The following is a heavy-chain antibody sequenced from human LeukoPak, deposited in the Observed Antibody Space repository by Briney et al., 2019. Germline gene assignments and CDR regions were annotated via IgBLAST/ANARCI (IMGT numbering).Heavy chain of an antibody. D-gene: IGHD2-21*02. CDR1: GYTFTNYA. CDR2: ISAYNGNT. J-gene: IGHJ4*02. Sequence: GASVKVSCKASGYTFTNYAISWVRQSPGQGLEWMGWISAYNGNTNYAQKLQGRVTMTTDTSTSTAYMELRSLRSDDTAVYYCARETVVTCFDYWGQGTLVTVSS. CDR3: ARETVVTCFDY. V-gene: IGHV1-18*01.